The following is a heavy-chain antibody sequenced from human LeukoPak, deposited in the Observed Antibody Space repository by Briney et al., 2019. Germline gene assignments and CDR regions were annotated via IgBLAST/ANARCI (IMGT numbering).Heavy chain of an antibody. D-gene: IGHD3-22*01. Sequence: SETLSLTCTVPGGSISNYYWSWIRQPPGKGLEWIGYIYYSGSTNYNPSLKSRVTISVDTSKNQFSLKLSSVTAADTAVYYCARGVYYDTSDNWFDPWGQGTLVTVSS. V-gene: IGHV4-59*01. J-gene: IGHJ5*02. CDR2: IYYSGST. CDR3: ARGVYYDTSDNWFDP. CDR1: GGSISNYY.